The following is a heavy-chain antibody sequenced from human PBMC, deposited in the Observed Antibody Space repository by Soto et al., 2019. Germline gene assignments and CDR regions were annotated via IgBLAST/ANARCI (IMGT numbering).Heavy chain of an antibody. CDR1: GFTFSSYA. V-gene: IGHV3-23*01. J-gene: IGHJ1*01. D-gene: IGHD3-22*01. Sequence: GGSLRLSCAASGFTFSSYAMSWVRQAPGKGLEWVSAISGSGGSTYYADSVKGRFTISRDNSKNTLYPQMNSLRAEDTAVYYCAKDLLLPDYYDSSSAEYFQHWGQGTLVTVSS. CDR2: ISGSGGST. CDR3: AKDLLLPDYYDSSSAEYFQH.